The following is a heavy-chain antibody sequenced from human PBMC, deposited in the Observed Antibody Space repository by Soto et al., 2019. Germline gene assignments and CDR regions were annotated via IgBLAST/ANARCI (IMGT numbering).Heavy chain of an antibody. D-gene: IGHD6-13*01. CDR3: ASQVFYSSSWDS. V-gene: IGHV5-10-1*01. Sequence: GESLKISCKGSGYSFTSYWISWGRQLPGKGLEWMGRIDPSDSYTNYSPSFQGHVTISADKSISTAYLQWSSLKASDTAMYYCASQVFYSSSWDSWGQGTLVTVSS. CDR1: GYSFTSYW. J-gene: IGHJ4*02. CDR2: IDPSDSYT.